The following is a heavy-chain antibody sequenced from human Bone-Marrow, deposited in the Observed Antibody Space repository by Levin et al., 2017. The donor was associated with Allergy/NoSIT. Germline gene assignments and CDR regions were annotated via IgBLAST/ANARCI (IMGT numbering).Heavy chain of an antibody. Sequence: GESLKISCAVSGFTFSNYGMHWVRQAPGKGLEWVALISYDGSDKDYADSVKGRFTISRDSSKNTLYLQMNSLRAEDTAVYYCAKLLPWMVLTAPFDYWGQGTLVTVSS. D-gene: IGHD4/OR15-4a*01. J-gene: IGHJ4*02. CDR2: ISYDGSDK. CDR1: GFTFSNYG. V-gene: IGHV3-30*18. CDR3: AKLLPWMVLTAPFDY.